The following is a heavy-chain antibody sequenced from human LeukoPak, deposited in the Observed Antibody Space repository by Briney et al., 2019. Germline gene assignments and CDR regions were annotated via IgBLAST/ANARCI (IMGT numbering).Heavy chain of an antibody. Sequence: GGPLRLPCKAPGLTFNNYAMHRARQSSGKGLEWVSGFGGSGGGTYYADSVKGRFTISRDTSKDTVYLQMDSLRAEDTAIYYCAKIHQNRVVVGAKGAFDIWGQGTVVTVSS. CDR3: AKIHQNRVVVGAKGAFDI. CDR2: FGGSGGGT. CDR1: GLTFNNYA. V-gene: IGHV3-23*01. J-gene: IGHJ3*02. D-gene: IGHD2-15*01.